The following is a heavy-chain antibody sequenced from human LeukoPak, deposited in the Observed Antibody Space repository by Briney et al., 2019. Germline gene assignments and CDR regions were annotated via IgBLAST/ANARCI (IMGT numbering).Heavy chain of an antibody. CDR2: IIPIFGTA. J-gene: IGHJ4*02. V-gene: IGHV1-69*06. Sequence: ASVKVSCKASGGTFSSYAISWVRQAPGQGLEWMGGIIPIFGTANYAQKFQGRVTITADKSTSTAYMELSSLRSEDTAVYYCARGRGMATMTLPFDYWGQGTLVTVSS. D-gene: IGHD5-24*01. CDR3: ARGRGMATMTLPFDY. CDR1: GGTFSSYA.